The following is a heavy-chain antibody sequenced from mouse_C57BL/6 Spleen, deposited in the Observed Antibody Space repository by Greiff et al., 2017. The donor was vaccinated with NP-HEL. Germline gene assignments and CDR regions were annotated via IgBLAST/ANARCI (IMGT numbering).Heavy chain of an antibody. V-gene: IGHV1-18*01. Sequence: EVQLQQSGPELVKPGASVKIPCKASGYTFTDYNMDWVKQSHGKSLEWIGDITPNNGGTIYNQKFKGKATLTVDKSSSTAYMELRSLTSEDTAVYYCARDSNYVGFAYWGQGTLVTVSA. CDR2: ITPNNGGT. CDR1: GYTFTDYN. D-gene: IGHD2-5*01. J-gene: IGHJ3*01. CDR3: ARDSNYVGFAY.